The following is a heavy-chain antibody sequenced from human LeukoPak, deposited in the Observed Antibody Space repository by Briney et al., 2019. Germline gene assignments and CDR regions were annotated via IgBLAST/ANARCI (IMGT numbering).Heavy chain of an antibody. D-gene: IGHD3-10*02. V-gene: IGHV3-23*01. CDR3: AELGITMIGGV. CDR1: GFTFSSYG. CDR2: ISGSGGST. Sequence: GGSLRLSCAASGFTFSSYGMSWVRQAPGKGLEWVSAISGSGGSTYYADSVRGRFTISRDNAENSLYLQMNSLRDEDTAVYYCAELGITMIGGVWGKGTTVTISS. J-gene: IGHJ6*04.